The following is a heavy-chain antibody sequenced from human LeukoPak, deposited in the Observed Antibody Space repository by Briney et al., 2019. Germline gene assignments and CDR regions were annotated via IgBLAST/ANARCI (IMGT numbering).Heavy chain of an antibody. D-gene: IGHD3-10*01. J-gene: IGHJ4*02. CDR1: GGSISSSIYY. CDR3: ARSSYGAGSKPYWVDY. CDR2: YSGST. Sequence: SETLSLTCTVSGGSISSSIYYWAWIRQPPGKGLEYIGSYSGSTYYNPSLKSRVTISVDTSKKQFSLKLSSVTAADTAVYYCARSSYGAGSKPYWVDYWGQGTLVTV. V-gene: IGHV4-39*01.